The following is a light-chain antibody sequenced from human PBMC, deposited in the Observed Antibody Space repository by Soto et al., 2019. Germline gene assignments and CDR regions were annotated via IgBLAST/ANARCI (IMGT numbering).Light chain of an antibody. J-gene: IGKJ4*01. CDR2: DAS. V-gene: IGKV3-11*01. Sequence: EIVLTQSPATLSLSPGERATLSCRASQSVSSYLAWYQQKPGQAPRLLIYDASNRATGIPARFSGSGSGTDFTLTISSLEPEDFAVYYCQQRSKSLTFGGGTNVEIK. CDR3: QQRSKSLT. CDR1: QSVSSY.